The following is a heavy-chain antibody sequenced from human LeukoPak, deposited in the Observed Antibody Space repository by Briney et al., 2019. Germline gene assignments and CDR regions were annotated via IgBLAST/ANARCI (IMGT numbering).Heavy chain of an antibody. CDR2: IFPSGCI. V-gene: IGHV4-4*09. CDR1: GVSISIYY. D-gene: IGHD3-22*01. J-gene: IGHJ6*03. CDR3: ARRRDETATPAGYYHMAV. Sequence: PSETLSLTCTVSGVSISIYYWSWIRQPPGKGLEWIAYIFPSGCINFNPSLKSRVSISVDGSKNNFSLDLSSVTAADTAVYYCARRRDETATPAGYYHMAVWGKGTTVTVSS.